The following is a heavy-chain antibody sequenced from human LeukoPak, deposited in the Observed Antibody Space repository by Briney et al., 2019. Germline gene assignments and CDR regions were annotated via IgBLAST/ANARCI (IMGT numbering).Heavy chain of an antibody. CDR1: GGSISSSSYY. CDR3: ARQPAVITFGGVIVPYDFDY. D-gene: IGHD3-16*02. J-gene: IGHJ4*02. Sequence: SSETLSLTCTVSGGSISSSSYYWGGIRQPPGKGLEWIGSIYYSGRTYYHPSLKSRVTISVDTSKNQFSLKLSSVTAADTAVYYCARQPAVITFGGVIVPYDFDYWGQGTLVTVSS. V-gene: IGHV4-39*01. CDR2: IYYSGRT.